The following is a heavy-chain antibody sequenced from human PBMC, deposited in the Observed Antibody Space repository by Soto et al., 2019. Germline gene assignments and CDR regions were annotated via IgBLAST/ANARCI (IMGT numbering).Heavy chain of an antibody. J-gene: IGHJ6*02. CDR3: ARAHLRVTIEGYYYYGMDV. D-gene: IGHD4-4*01. Sequence: QVQPQESGPGLVKPSQTLSLTCTVSGGSISSGGYYWSWIRQHPGKGLEWIGYIYYSGSTYYNPSLKSRVTISVDTSKNQFSLKLSSVTAADTAVYYCARAHLRVTIEGYYYYGMDVWGQGTTVTVSS. CDR2: IYYSGST. V-gene: IGHV4-31*03. CDR1: GGSISSGGYY.